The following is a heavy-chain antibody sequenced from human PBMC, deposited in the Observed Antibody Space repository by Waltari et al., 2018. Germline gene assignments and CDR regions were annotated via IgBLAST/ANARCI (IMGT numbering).Heavy chain of an antibody. CDR3: ARGYGSSNWYFDL. CDR1: GYTFTDYY. D-gene: IGHD6-19*01. Sequence: QMQLVQSGAEVQKPGASVTVSCKASGYTFTDYYMHWVRPAPGQGLEWMGWINPHSGVTRYAQNFQGRVTMTRDTSVSTAYMELNRLTSDDTAVYYCARGYGSSNWYFDLWGRGTLVTVSP. CDR2: INPHSGVT. V-gene: IGHV1-2*02. J-gene: IGHJ2*01.